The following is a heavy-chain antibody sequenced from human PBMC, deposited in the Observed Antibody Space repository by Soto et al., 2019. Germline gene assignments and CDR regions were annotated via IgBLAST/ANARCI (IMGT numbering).Heavy chain of an antibody. J-gene: IGHJ4*02. CDR3: GAGTNHVFGVVYTKDFDY. CDR1: GFTFTSSA. D-gene: IGHD3-3*01. Sequence: SVKVSCKASGFTFTSSAVQWVRQARGQRLEWIGWIAVGSGNTNYAQKFQERVTITRDMSTRTAYMELSSLRSEDTAVYYCGAGTNHVFGVVYTKDFDYWGEGTLVT. CDR2: IAVGSGNT. V-gene: IGHV1-58*01.